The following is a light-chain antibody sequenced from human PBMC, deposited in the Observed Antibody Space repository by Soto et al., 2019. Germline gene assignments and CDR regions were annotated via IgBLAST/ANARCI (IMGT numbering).Light chain of an antibody. CDR3: QQRSNWPLT. V-gene: IGKV3-11*01. Sequence: EIVLTQSPVTLPLSPGERATLSCRASQSVSSYLAWYQQKPGQAPRLLIYDASNRATGIPARFSGSGSGTAFTLTISSLEPEDFAVYYCQQRSNWPLTFGGGTKGEIK. CDR2: DAS. J-gene: IGKJ4*01. CDR1: QSVSSY.